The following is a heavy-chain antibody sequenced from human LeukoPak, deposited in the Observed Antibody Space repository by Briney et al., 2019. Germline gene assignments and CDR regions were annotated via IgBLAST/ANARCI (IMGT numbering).Heavy chain of an antibody. CDR3: ARGSCSDGTCYDNRGYFDY. D-gene: IGHD2-15*01. CDR2: IYHSGST. Sequence: SETLSLTCTVSGYSISSGYYWGWIRQPPGKGLEWIGSIYHSGSTYYNPSLKSRVTISVDTSKNQFSLKLSSVTAADTAVYYCARGSCSDGTCYDNRGYFDYWGQGTLVTVSS. CDR1: GYSISSGYY. J-gene: IGHJ4*02. V-gene: IGHV4-38-2*02.